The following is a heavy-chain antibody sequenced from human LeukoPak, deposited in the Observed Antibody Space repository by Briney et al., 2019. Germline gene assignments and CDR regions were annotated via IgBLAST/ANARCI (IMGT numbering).Heavy chain of an antibody. CDR1: GGSFSGYY. Sequence: SETLSLTCAVYGGSFSGYYWSWIRQPPGKGLEWNGEINHSGSTNYNPSLKSRVTISVDTSKNQFSLKLSSVTAADTAVYYCASLDWFDPWGQGTLVTVSS. V-gene: IGHV4-34*01. J-gene: IGHJ5*02. CDR3: ASLDWFDP. D-gene: IGHD3-3*01. CDR2: INHSGST.